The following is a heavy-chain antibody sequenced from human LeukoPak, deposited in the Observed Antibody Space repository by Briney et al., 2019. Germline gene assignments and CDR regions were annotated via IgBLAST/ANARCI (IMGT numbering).Heavy chain of an antibody. CDR3: ARSRNSGSYSGY. V-gene: IGHV1-46*01. J-gene: IGHJ4*02. Sequence: ASVKVSCKASGYTFTSYYMHWVRQAPGQGLEWMRIINPSGGSTSYAQKFQGRVTMTRDTSTSTAYMELRSLRSDDTAVYYCARSRNSGSYSGYWGQGTLVTVSS. CDR2: INPSGGST. D-gene: IGHD1-26*01. CDR1: GYTFTSYY.